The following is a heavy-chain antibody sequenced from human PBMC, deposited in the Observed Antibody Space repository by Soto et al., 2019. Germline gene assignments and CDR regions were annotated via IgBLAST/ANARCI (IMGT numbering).Heavy chain of an antibody. CDR2: ISYDGNNK. J-gene: IGHJ4*02. CDR1: GFTFSSYA. CDR3: ARDRGYCSGGSCYFDY. D-gene: IGHD2-15*01. Sequence: QVQLVESGGGVVQPGRSLRLSCAASGFTFSSYAMHWVRQAPGKGLEWVAVISYDGNNKYYADSVKGRFTISRDNSKNSLYLQMNSLRAEDTAVYYCARDRGYCSGGSCYFDYWGQGALVTVSS. V-gene: IGHV3-30-3*01.